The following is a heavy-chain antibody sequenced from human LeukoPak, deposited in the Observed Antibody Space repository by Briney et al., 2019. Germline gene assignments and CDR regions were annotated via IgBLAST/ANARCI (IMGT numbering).Heavy chain of an antibody. Sequence: GGSLRLSCAASGFTVSGNYMSWVRQAPGKGLEWVSVIYSGGSTYYADSVKGRFTISRDNSKNTLYLQMNSLRAEDTAVYYCARDGGEYYYDSSGYYYDYWGQGTLVTVSS. J-gene: IGHJ4*02. V-gene: IGHV3-66*01. CDR1: GFTVSGNY. CDR2: IYSGGST. CDR3: ARDGGEYYYDSSGYYYDY. D-gene: IGHD3-22*01.